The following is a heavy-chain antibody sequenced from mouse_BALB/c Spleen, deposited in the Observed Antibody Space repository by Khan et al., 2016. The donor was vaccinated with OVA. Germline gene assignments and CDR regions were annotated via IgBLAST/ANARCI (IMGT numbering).Heavy chain of an antibody. V-gene: IGHV2-6-5*01. CDR1: GFSLTDYG. J-gene: IGHJ2*01. Sequence: QVQLKESGPGLVAPSQSLSITCTVSGFSLTDYGVSWIRQPPGKGLEWLGVIWGGGITYYNSALKSRLSISKDNSTSQVFLKMNSLQTDDTSMYYCAKHQILAPYYFDYWGQGTTLTVSS. CDR2: IWGGGIT. CDR3: AKHQILAPYYFDY.